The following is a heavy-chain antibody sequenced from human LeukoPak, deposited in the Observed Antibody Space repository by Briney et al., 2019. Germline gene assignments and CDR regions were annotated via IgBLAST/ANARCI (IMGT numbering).Heavy chain of an antibody. CDR3: ARRVRYSSSSGGFDY. CDR1: GGSFSGYY. CDR2: INHSGST. J-gene: IGHJ4*02. D-gene: IGHD6-6*01. Sequence: SETLSLTCAVYGGSFSGYYWSWIRQPPGKGLEWIGEINHSGSTNYNPSLKSRVTISVDTSKNQFSLKLSSVTAADTAVYYCARRVRYSSSSGGFDYWGQGTLVTVSS. V-gene: IGHV4-34*01.